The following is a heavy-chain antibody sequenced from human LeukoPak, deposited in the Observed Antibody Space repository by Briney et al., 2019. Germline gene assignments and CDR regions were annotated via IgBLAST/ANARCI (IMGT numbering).Heavy chain of an antibody. Sequence: ASVKVSCKASGYTFTGYYMHWVRQAPGQGLEWMGWINPNSGGTNYAQKFQGRVTMTRDTSISTAYMELRSLRSDDTAVYYCARDRAAGTTYFDYWGQGTLVTVSS. V-gene: IGHV1-2*02. CDR3: ARDRAAGTTYFDY. D-gene: IGHD6-13*01. J-gene: IGHJ4*02. CDR1: GYTFTGYY. CDR2: INPNSGGT.